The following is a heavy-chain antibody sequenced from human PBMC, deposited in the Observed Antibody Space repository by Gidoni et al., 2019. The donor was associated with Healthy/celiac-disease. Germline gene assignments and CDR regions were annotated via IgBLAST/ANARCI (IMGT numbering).Heavy chain of an antibody. Sequence: EVQLVQSGAEVKKPGESLKIPCKGSGYSFTSHWIGWVRQMPGKGLEWMGIIYPGDSDTRYSPSFQGQVTISADKSISTAYLQWSSLKASDTAMYYCARPYGHHPTPWNAFDIWGQGTMVTVSS. V-gene: IGHV5-51*01. CDR2: IYPGDSDT. CDR3: ARPYGHHPTPWNAFDI. D-gene: IGHD2-8*01. J-gene: IGHJ3*02. CDR1: GYSFTSHW.